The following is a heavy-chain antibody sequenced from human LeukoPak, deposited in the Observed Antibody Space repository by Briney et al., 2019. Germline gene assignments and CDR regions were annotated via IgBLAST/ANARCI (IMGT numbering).Heavy chain of an antibody. D-gene: IGHD4-23*01. J-gene: IGHJ6*03. CDR2: ISGSGGNT. V-gene: IGHV3-23*01. CDR3: AKDRAVVTPHYYMDV. Sequence: GGSLRLSCTASGFTFSNYAMSWVRQASGKGLEWVSSISGSGGNTYSADSVKGRFSMARDNSKKTLYLEMNSLRAEDTAVYYCAKDRAVVTPHYYMDVWGKGTTVIVSS. CDR1: GFTFSNYA.